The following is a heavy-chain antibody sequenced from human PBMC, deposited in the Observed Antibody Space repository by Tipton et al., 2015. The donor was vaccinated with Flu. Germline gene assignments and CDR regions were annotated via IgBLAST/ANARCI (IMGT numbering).Heavy chain of an antibody. V-gene: IGHV4-31*03. J-gene: IGHJ4*02. CDR1: GASLSGGGYY. Sequence: LRLSCTVSGASLSGGGYYWSWIRQYPGKGLEWIGHILGNGNTFYKPSLKSRFTLSLDTSKTQFSPNVTSVTAADTAVYYCATLAITALYDFDYWGQGTLVTVSS. CDR3: ATLAITALYDFDY. CDR2: ILGNGNT. D-gene: IGHD1-20*01.